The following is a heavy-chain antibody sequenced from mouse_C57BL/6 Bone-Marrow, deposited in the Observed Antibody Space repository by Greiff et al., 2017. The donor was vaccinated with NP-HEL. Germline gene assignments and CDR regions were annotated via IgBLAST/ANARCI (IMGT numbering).Heavy chain of an antibody. CDR2: ISSGNSTI. D-gene: IGHD3-3*01. V-gene: IGHV5-17*01. CDR1: GFTFSDYG. CDR3: ARRGTCCAMDC. J-gene: IGHJ4*01. Sequence: EVHLVESGGGLVKPGGSLKLSCAASGFTFSDYGMHWVRQAPEKGLEWVAYISSGNSTIYYADTVKGKFTISRDNAKNTLFLQMTSLRSEDTAVYYCARRGTCCAMDCWGQGTSVTVSS.